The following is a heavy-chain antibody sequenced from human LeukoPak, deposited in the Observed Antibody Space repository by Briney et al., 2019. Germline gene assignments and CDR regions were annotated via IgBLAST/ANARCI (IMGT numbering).Heavy chain of an antibody. Sequence: PGGSLRLSCAASGFTFSNYGMHWVRQAPGKGLEWVAVIWDDGSNEYYADSVKGRFTIFRDNRRNTLYLQMNSLRAEDTAVYSCARDPWVLRYYGSGSSIDYWGQGTLVTVSS. CDR3: ARDPWVLRYYGSGSSIDY. V-gene: IGHV3-33*01. CDR1: GFTFSNYG. J-gene: IGHJ4*02. CDR2: IWDDGSNE. D-gene: IGHD3-10*01.